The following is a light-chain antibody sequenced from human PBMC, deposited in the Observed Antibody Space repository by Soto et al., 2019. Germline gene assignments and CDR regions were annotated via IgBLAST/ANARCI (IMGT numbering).Light chain of an antibody. CDR3: TSYASSSTHVV. Sequence: QSVLTQPASVSGSPGQSITLSCTGTSSDIGGYDYVSWYQRYPGEAPKLIIYDVNNRPSGVSNRFSGSRSGNTASLTISGLQAEDEADYYCTSYASSSTHVVFGGGTKLTVL. CDR2: DVN. J-gene: IGLJ2*01. CDR1: SSDIGGYDY. V-gene: IGLV2-14*01.